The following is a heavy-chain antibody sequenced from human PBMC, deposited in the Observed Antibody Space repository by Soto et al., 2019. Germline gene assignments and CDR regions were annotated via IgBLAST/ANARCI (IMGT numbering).Heavy chain of an antibody. D-gene: IGHD3-9*01. CDR2: FDPEDGET. Sequence: ASVKVSCKVSGYTLTELSMHWVRQAPGKGLEWMGGFDPEDGETIYAQKFQGRVTMTEDTSTDTAYMELSSLRSEDTAVYYCATVLTIFGRYPNWFNPWGQGPLVTVSS. J-gene: IGHJ5*02. CDR1: GYTLTELS. CDR3: ATVLTIFGRYPNWFNP. V-gene: IGHV1-24*01.